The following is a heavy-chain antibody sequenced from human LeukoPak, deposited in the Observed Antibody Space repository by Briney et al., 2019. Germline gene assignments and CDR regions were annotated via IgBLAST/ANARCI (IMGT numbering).Heavy chain of an antibody. D-gene: IGHD1-26*01. Sequence: GGSLRLSCAASGFTFSSYAMHWVRQAPGKGLEYVSAISSNGGSTYYANSVKGRFTISKDNSKNTLYLQMGSLRAEDMAVYYCAREEVGAFDIWGQGTMVTVSS. CDR1: GFTFSSYA. CDR2: ISSNGGST. CDR3: AREEVGAFDI. V-gene: IGHV3-64*01. J-gene: IGHJ3*02.